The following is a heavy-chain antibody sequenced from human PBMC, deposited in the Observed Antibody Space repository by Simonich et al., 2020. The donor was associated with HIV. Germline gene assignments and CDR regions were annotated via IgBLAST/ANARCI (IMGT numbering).Heavy chain of an antibody. CDR2: ISYDGSNK. Sequence: QVQLVESGGGVVQPGRSLRLSWAASGFTFSSYAMHWVRQAPGKGLEWVAVISYDGSNKYYADSVKGRFTISRDNSKNTLYLQMNSLRAEDTAVYYCASGGSISSVWADDYWGQGTLVNVSS. J-gene: IGHJ4*02. D-gene: IGHD3-16*01. CDR3: ASGGSISSVWADDY. CDR1: GFTFSSYA. V-gene: IGHV3-30*07.